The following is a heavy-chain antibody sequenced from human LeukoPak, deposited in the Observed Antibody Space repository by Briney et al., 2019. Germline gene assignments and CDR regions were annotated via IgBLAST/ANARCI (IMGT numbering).Heavy chain of an antibody. Sequence: SETLSLTCTVSGGSLSSGSYYWGWIRQPAGTGLEWVGRIYTSGSTNYNPSLKSRVTISVDTSKNQFSLKLSSVTAADTAVYYCARAGDCSSTSCYREGWFDPWGQGTLVTVSS. CDR1: GGSLSSGSYY. J-gene: IGHJ5*02. D-gene: IGHD2-2*02. CDR2: IYTSGST. V-gene: IGHV4-61*02. CDR3: ARAGDCSSTSCYREGWFDP.